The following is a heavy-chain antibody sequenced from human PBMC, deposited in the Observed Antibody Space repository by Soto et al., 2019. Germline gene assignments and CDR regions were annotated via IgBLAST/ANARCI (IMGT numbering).Heavy chain of an antibody. CDR2: ISGSGGST. CDR3: ANDLAFQPYYYGMDV. V-gene: IGHV3-23*01. Sequence: GGSLRLSCAASGFTFSSYAMSWVRQAPGKGLEWVSAISGSGGSTYYADSVKGRFTISRDNSKNTLYLQMNSLRAEDTAVYYCANDLAFQPYYYGMDVWGHGTTVTVSS. J-gene: IGHJ6*02. CDR1: GFTFSSYA. D-gene: IGHD3-16*01.